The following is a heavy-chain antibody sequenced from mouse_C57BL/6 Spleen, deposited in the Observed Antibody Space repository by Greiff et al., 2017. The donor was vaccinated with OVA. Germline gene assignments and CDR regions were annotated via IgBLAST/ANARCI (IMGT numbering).Heavy chain of an antibody. J-gene: IGHJ3*01. CDR1: GYTFTSYW. CDR3: ARESRNWDKAY. CDR2: IHPNSGST. Sequence: QVQLKESGAELVKPGASVKLSCKASGYTFTSYWMHWVKQRPGQGLEWIGMIHPNSGSTNYNEKFKSKATLTVDKSSSTAYMQLSSLTSEDSAVYYCARESRNWDKAYWGQGTLVTVSA. V-gene: IGHV1-64*01. D-gene: IGHD4-1*01.